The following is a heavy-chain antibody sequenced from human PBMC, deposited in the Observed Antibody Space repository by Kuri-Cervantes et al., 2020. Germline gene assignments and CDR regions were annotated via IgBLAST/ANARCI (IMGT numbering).Heavy chain of an antibody. CDR1: GFTFDDYA. D-gene: IGHD2-2*01. CDR3: AKDINVVVPAAMPSYYYYGMDV. CDR2: ISWNSGSI. Sequence: SLKISCAASGFTFDDYAMHWVRQAPGKGLEWVSGISWNSGSIGYADSVKGRFTISRDNAKNSLYLQMNSLRAEDTAVYYCAKDINVVVPAAMPSYYYYGMDVWGQGTTVTVSS. J-gene: IGHJ6*02. V-gene: IGHV3-9*01.